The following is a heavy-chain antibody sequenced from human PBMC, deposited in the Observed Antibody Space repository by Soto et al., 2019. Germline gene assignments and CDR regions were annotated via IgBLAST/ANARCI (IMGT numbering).Heavy chain of an antibody. V-gene: IGHV3-30*18. CDR2: ISYDGSNK. CDR3: AKVWAAGSYFDY. J-gene: IGHJ4*02. Sequence: LRLSCAASGFTFSSYGMQWVRQAPGKGLEWVAVISYDGSNKYYADSVKGRFTISRDNSKNTLYLQMNSLRAEDTAVYYCAKVWAAGSYFDYWGQGTLVTVSS. D-gene: IGHD3-10*01. CDR1: GFTFSSYG.